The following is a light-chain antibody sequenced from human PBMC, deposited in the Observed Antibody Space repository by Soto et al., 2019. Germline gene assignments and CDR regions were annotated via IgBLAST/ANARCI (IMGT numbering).Light chain of an antibody. CDR1: QSVSNY. V-gene: IGKV3-11*01. CDR2: DAS. J-gene: IGKJ5*01. Sequence: ELVVTHSPATLSLYPGERATLSSRASQSVSNYLAWYQQKPGQAPRLLIYDASNRATGIPARFSGGGSGTDFTLTISSLEPEDFAVYYCQQRSNWPITFGQGTRLEIK. CDR3: QQRSNWPIT.